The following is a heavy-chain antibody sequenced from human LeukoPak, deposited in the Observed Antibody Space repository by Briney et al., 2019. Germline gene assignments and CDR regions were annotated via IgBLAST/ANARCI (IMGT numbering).Heavy chain of an antibody. CDR2: IYSGGST. J-gene: IGHJ4*02. Sequence: PGGSLRLSCAASGFTVSSNYMSWVRQAPGKGLEWVSVIYSGGSTYYADSVKGRFTISRDNSKNTLYLQMNSLRAEDTAVYYCAKVKQQDIVVVVAARRVDYWGQGTLVTVSS. D-gene: IGHD2-15*01. CDR3: AKVKQQDIVVVVAARRVDY. V-gene: IGHV3-53*01. CDR1: GFTVSSNY.